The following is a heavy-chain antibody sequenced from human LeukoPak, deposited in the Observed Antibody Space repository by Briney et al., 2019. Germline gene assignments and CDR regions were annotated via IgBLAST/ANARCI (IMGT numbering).Heavy chain of an antibody. CDR3: ARDRIAARPGGDFDY. D-gene: IGHD6-6*01. CDR2: INPNSGGT. Sequence: ASVKVSCKASGYTFTGYYMHWVRQAPGQELEWMGWINPNSGGTNYAQKFQGRVTMTRDTSISTAYMELSRLRSDDTAVYYCARDRIAARPGGDFDYWGQGTLVTVSS. CDR1: GYTFTGYY. V-gene: IGHV1-2*02. J-gene: IGHJ4*02.